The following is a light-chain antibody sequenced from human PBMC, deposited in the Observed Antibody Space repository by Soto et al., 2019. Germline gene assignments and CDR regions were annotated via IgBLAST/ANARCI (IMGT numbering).Light chain of an antibody. Sequence: DIVMTQSPDSLAVSLGERATINCKSSQSILYSSNNKNYLAWYQQKPGQPPKVLIYWASTRESGVPDRFSGSGSGTDFTLPISSLQAEDVAVYYCQQYYTTMYTFGQGTKLEIK. J-gene: IGKJ2*01. V-gene: IGKV4-1*01. CDR3: QQYYTTMYT. CDR2: WAS. CDR1: QSILYSSNNKNY.